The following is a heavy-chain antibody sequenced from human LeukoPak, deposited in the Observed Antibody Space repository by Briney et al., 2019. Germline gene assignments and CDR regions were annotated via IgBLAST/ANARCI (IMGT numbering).Heavy chain of an antibody. CDR3: TTGLALWFGELSPINNNWFDP. V-gene: IGHV3-15*01. D-gene: IGHD3-10*01. J-gene: IGHJ5*02. Sequence: GWSLRLSCAASGFTFSNAWMSWVGQAPGKGLEGFGRIKSKTDGGTTDYAAPVKGRFIISRDDSKNTLYLQMNSLQTEDTAVYYCTTGLALWFGELSPINNNWFDPWGQGTLVTVSS. CDR2: IKSKTDGGTT. CDR1: GFTFSNAW.